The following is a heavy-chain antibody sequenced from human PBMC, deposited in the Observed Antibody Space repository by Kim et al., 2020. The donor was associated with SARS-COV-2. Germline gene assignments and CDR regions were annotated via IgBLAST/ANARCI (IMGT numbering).Heavy chain of an antibody. CDR3: VRDHRKWLPYTANWYFDL. CDR2: IYYSGST. CDR1: GGSISSYY. Sequence: SETLSLTCTVSGGSISSYYWSWIRQPPGKGLEWIGYIYYSGSTNYNPSLKSRVTISVDTSKNQFSLKLSSVTAADTAVYYCVRDHRKWLPYTANWYFDLWGRGTLVTVSS. V-gene: IGHV4-59*01. D-gene: IGHD3-22*01. J-gene: IGHJ2*01.